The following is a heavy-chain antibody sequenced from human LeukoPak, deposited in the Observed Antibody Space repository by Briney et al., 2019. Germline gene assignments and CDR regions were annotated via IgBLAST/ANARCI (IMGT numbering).Heavy chain of an antibody. CDR1: GGSISSSSYY. D-gene: IGHD3-10*01. J-gene: IGHJ4*02. Sequence: SETLSLTCTVSGGSISSSSYYWGWIRQPPGTGLEWIGSIYYSGSTYYNPSLKSRVTISVDTSKNQFSLKLSSVTAADTAVYYCARRGVITLFDYWGQGTLVTVSS. CDR2: IYYSGST. CDR3: ARRGVITLFDY. V-gene: IGHV4-39*01.